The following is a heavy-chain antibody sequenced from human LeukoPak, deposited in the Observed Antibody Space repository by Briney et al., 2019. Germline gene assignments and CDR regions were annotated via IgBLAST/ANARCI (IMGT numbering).Heavy chain of an antibody. V-gene: IGHV1-69*05. D-gene: IGHD6-13*01. CDR2: IIPIFGTA. J-gene: IGHJ6*03. Sequence: ASVKVSCKASGGTFSSYAINWVRQAPGQGLEWMGGIIPIFGTANYAQKFQGRVTITTDESTSTAYMELSSLRSEDTAVYYCARARIAAAGNYYYYYMDVWGKGTTVTVSS. CDR3: ARARIAAAGNYYYYYMDV. CDR1: GGTFSSYA.